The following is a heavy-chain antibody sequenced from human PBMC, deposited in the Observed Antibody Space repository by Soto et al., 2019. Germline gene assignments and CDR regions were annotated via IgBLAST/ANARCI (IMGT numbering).Heavy chain of an antibody. J-gene: IGHJ2*01. Sequence: QVQLKESGPGLVKPSETLSLTCTDFGGSVSRGTYYWSWIRQPPGEGLQYIGYIHHSGSTNYNPSLTSRVSKSMDTLNTQFSLTLSSVTGADTAVYYFARGAIVVWYFDLWGRGTLVTVSS. V-gene: IGHV4-61*01. CDR1: GGSVSRGTYY. CDR2: IHHSGST. CDR3: ARGAIVVWYFDL. D-gene: IGHD2-15*01.